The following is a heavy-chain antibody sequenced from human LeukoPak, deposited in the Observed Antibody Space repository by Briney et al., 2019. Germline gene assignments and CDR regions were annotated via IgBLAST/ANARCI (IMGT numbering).Heavy chain of an antibody. CDR1: GFSLSTSGMC. V-gene: IGHV2-70*11. CDR2: IDWDDDK. J-gene: IGHJ4*02. D-gene: IGHD3-10*01. CDR3: ARIWWFGGYYFDS. Sequence: SGPALVKPTQTLIVTCTFSGFSLSTSGMCVSWIRQPPGKALEWLARIDWDDDKYYSTSLKTRLTISKDTSKNQVVLTMTNMDPVDTATYYCARIWWFGGYYFDSWGQGTLVTVSS.